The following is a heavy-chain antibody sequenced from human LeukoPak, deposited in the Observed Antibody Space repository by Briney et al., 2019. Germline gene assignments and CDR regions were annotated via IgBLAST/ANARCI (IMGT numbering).Heavy chain of an antibody. CDR1: GFTFGDYA. CDR2: IRSKAYGGTT. J-gene: IGHJ4*02. Sequence: PGGSLRLSCTASGFTFGDYAMSWFCQAPGKGLEWVGFIRSKAYGGTTEYAASVKGRFTISRDDSKSIAYLQMNSLKTEDTAVYYCTRAALWFGGSRRFDYWGQGTLVTVSS. D-gene: IGHD3-10*01. CDR3: TRAALWFGGSRRFDY. V-gene: IGHV3-49*03.